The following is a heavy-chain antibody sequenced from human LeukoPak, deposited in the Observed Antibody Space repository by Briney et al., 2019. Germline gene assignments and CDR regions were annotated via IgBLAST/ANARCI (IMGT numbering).Heavy chain of an antibody. CDR1: GFTFSSYA. J-gene: IGHJ4*02. D-gene: IGHD4-17*01. CDR2: IPYDGSNK. Sequence: PGRSLRLSCAASGFTFSSYAMHWVRQAPGKGLEWVAVIPYDGSNKYYADSVKGRFTISRDNSKNTLCLQMNSLRAEDTAVYYCAREHGDYGNYWGQGTLVTVSS. CDR3: AREHGDYGNY. V-gene: IGHV3-30*04.